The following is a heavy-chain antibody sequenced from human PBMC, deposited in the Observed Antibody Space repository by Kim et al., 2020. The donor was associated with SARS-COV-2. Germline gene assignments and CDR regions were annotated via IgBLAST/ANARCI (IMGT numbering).Heavy chain of an antibody. V-gene: IGHV4-59*01. Sequence: SETLSLTCTVSGGSISSYYWSWIRQPPGKGLEWIGYIYYSGSTNYNPSLKSRVTISVDTSKNQFSLKLSSVTAADTAVYYCARHYDSTRPYYYYGMDVWGEGTTVTVSP. J-gene: IGHJ6*04. D-gene: IGHD3-22*01. CDR2: IYYSGST. CDR3: ARHYDSTRPYYYYGMDV. CDR1: GGSISSYY.